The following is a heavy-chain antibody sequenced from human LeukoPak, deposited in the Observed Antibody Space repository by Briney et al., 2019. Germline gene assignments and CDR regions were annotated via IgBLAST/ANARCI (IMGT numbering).Heavy chain of an antibody. Sequence: SQTLSLTCTVSGGSISSGDYYWSWIRQPPGKGLEWIGYIYYCGSTYYNPSLKSRVTISVDTSKNQFSLKLSSVTAADTAVYYCARLSYSSSSCWFDPWGQGTLVTVSS. V-gene: IGHV4-30-4*08. CDR3: ARLSYSSSSCWFDP. CDR1: GGSISSGDYY. D-gene: IGHD6-6*01. CDR2: IYYCGST. J-gene: IGHJ5*02.